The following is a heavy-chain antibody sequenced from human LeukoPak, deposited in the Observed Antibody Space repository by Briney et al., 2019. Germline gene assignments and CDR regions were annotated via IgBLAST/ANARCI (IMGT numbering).Heavy chain of an antibody. V-gene: IGHV3-23*01. CDR2: ISGGAGGA. CDR1: GFTFSSYA. CDR3: AKDGGYGSGSYYPDY. D-gene: IGHD3-10*01. Sequence: GGSLRLSCAASGFTFSSYAMNWVRQAPGKGLEWVSSISGGAGGAAYADSVKGRFTMSRDNSKNTLYLQMDSLRAEDTAVYYCAKDGGYGSGSYYPDYWGQGTLVTVSS. J-gene: IGHJ4*02.